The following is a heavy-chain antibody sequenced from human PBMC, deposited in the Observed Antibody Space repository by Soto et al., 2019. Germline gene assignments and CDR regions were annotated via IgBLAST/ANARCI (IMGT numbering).Heavy chain of an antibody. Sequence: GGSLRLSCAASGFTFSSCAMNWVRQAPGKGLEWVSVISGSGDSTYYADSVKGRFTISRDNSKNTLYLQMNSLRTEDTAVYYCARRGPGTYFDYWGQGTLVTVSS. CDR3: ARRGPGTYFDY. CDR2: ISGSGDST. CDR1: GFTFSSCA. D-gene: IGHD6-13*01. J-gene: IGHJ4*02. V-gene: IGHV3-23*01.